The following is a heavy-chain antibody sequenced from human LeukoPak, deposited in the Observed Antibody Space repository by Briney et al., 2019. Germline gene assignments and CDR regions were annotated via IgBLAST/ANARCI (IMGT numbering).Heavy chain of an antibody. V-gene: IGHV3-15*01. CDR2: IKSKIDGGTT. Sequence: GGSLRLSCAASGFTFSNAWMNWVRQAPGKGLEWVGRIKSKIDGGTTDYAAPVKGRFTISRDDSKNMLYLQMNSLRAEDTAVYYCARVGAIVARLPHYDYWGQGTLVTVSS. J-gene: IGHJ4*02. CDR1: GFTFSNAW. CDR3: ARVGAIVARLPHYDY. D-gene: IGHD5-12*01.